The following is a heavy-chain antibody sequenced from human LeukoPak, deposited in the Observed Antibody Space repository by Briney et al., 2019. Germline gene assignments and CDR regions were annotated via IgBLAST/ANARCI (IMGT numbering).Heavy chain of an antibody. Sequence: PGGSLRLSCVASEFSLSRNGMHWVRQAPGKGLEWVSSISSSSDYIYYADSVKGRFTISRDNAKNSLYLQMNSLRAEDTAVYYCASYDFWSGYFGNWFDPWGQGTLVTVSS. J-gene: IGHJ5*02. V-gene: IGHV3-21*01. CDR2: ISSSSDYI. D-gene: IGHD3-3*01. CDR1: EFSLSRNG. CDR3: ASYDFWSGYFGNWFDP.